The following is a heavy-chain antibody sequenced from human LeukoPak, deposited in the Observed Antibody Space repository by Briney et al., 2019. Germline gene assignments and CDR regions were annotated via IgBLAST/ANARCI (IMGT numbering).Heavy chain of an antibody. D-gene: IGHD1-1*01. Sequence: GSLRLSCAASGFASSSYWMSWVRQAPGKGLEWVANIKQDGSEKHYVDSVKGRFTISRDNSNNSLFVQMNSLRAEDTAVYFCAKSRSGSANWALQIFDNWGQGTLVTVSS. CDR2: IKQDGSEK. V-gene: IGHV3-7*03. J-gene: IGHJ4*02. CDR1: GFASSSYW. CDR3: AKSRSGSANWALQIFDN.